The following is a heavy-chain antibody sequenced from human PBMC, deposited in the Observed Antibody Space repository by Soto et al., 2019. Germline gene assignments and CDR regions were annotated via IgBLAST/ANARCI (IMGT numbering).Heavy chain of an antibody. Sequence: PGGSLRLSCAASGFTVSSNYMSWVRQAPGKGLEWVSVIYSGGSTYYADSVKGRFTISRDNSKNTLYLQMNSLRAEDTAVYYCATSLYCSGGSCYFDYWGQGTLVTVSS. CDR2: IYSGGST. J-gene: IGHJ4*02. CDR1: GFTVSSNY. D-gene: IGHD2-15*01. V-gene: IGHV3-66*01. CDR3: ATSLYCSGGSCYFDY.